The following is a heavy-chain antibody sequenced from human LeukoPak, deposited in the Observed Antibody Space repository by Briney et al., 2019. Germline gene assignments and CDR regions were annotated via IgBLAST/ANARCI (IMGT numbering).Heavy chain of an antibody. CDR2: INPSGGST. Sequence: GASVKVSGKASGYSFTNYYMHWVRQAPGQGLEWMGMINPSGGSTTYAQKFQGRVTMTRDMSTSTVYMELSSLTSEDTAVYYCARTRGYYFDYWGQGTLVTVSS. CDR3: ARTRGYYFDY. CDR1: GYSFTNYY. V-gene: IGHV1-46*01. J-gene: IGHJ4*02.